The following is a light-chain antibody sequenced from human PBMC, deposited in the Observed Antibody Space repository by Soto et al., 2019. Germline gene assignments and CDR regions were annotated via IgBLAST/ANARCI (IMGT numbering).Light chain of an antibody. Sequence: EIVMPQSPATLSVSPGESSTLSCRASQSVSYNLAWYQQKPGQAPRLLIYGASTRATGIPARFSGSGSGTEFTLTISSLQSEEFAVYYCQQYNNWPQTVGQGTKVDIK. CDR3: QQYNNWPQT. CDR2: GAS. V-gene: IGKV3-15*01. J-gene: IGKJ1*01. CDR1: QSVSYN.